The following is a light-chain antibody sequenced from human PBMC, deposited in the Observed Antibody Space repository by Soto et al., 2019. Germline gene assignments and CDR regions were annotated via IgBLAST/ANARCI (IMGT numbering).Light chain of an antibody. Sequence: SYELTQPPSVSVSPGQTASITCSGDKLGDKYACWYQQKPGQSPVLVIYQDSKRPSGIPERFSASKSGDTASLTVSGLRAEDEADYYCSSYAGSNMGVFGSGTKVTVL. CDR2: QDS. V-gene: IGLV3-1*01. CDR3: SSYAGSNMGV. J-gene: IGLJ1*01. CDR1: KLGDKY.